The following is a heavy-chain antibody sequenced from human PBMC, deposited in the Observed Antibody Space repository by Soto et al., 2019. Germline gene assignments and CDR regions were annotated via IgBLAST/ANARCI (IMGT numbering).Heavy chain of an antibody. Sequence: SETLSLTCAVSGGSIGGVGYSWSWIRQPPGGGLEWIGYMYHSGTFLKSPSLKTRLTMSLDMSKNQFSLTLNSMTAADTAVYYCARAQFYSGSGNYNNLMFDAWGQGIQVTVPQ. J-gene: IGHJ5*02. CDR1: GGSIGGVGYS. D-gene: IGHD3-10*01. CDR3: ARAQFYSGSGNYNNLMFDA. CDR2: MYHSGTF. V-gene: IGHV4-30-2*01.